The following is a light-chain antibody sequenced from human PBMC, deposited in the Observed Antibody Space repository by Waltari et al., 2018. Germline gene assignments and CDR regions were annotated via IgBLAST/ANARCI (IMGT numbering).Light chain of an antibody. J-gene: IGLJ2*01. Sequence: QSALTQPASVSGSPGPSITISCTGTSSDAGSYNLVSWYQQHPGKAPQPMIYEGSKRPSGVSNRFSGSKSGNTASLTISGLQAEDEADYYCCSYAGSSSFLVVFGGGTKLTVL. V-gene: IGLV2-23*01. CDR3: CSYAGSSSFLVV. CDR2: EGS. CDR1: SSDAGSYNL.